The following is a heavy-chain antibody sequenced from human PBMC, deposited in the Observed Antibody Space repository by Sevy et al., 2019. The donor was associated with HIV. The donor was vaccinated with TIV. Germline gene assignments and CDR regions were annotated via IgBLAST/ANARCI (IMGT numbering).Heavy chain of an antibody. D-gene: IGHD1-1*01. CDR1: GFTFNTHA. V-gene: IGHV3-23*01. J-gene: IGHJ3*01. CDR3: AKALNSALESILEDNLRSLKGFDV. CDR2: ISGPGYGT. Sequence: GGSLRLSCAASGFTFNTHAMNWVRQAPGKGLEWVSVISGPGYGTNYADSVKGRFTISRDNSKNTLYLQMNSLREDDTAVYYCAKALNSALESILEDNLRSLKGFDVWGQGTMVTVSS.